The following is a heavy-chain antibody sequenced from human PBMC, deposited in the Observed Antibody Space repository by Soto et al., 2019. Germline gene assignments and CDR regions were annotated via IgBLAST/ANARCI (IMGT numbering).Heavy chain of an antibody. CDR3: ARFFITGIARGYSDY. Sequence: QLQLQESGPGLVKPSETLSLTCTVSGGSISSSSYYGGWIRQPPGKGLEWIGSIQYSGSTYYNPSLRSRLTMSVDTSKNQFSLKMSSVTAEDTAVYYCARFFITGIARGYSDYWGQGTQVTVSS. CDR1: GGSISSSSYY. D-gene: IGHD1-20*01. J-gene: IGHJ4*02. CDR2: IQYSGST. V-gene: IGHV4-39*01.